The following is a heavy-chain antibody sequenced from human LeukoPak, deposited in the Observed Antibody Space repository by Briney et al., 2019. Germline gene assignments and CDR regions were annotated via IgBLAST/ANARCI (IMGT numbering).Heavy chain of an antibody. D-gene: IGHD3-3*01. V-gene: IGHV4-61*02. Sequence: SETLSLTCTVSGGSISSGSYYWSWIRQPAGKGLEWIGRIYTSGSTNYNPSLKSRVTISVDTSKNQFSLKLSSVTAADTAVYYCARAGITIFGVAWYFDLWGRGTLVTVSS. CDR1: GGSISSGSYY. CDR3: ARAGITIFGVAWYFDL. J-gene: IGHJ2*01. CDR2: IYTSGST.